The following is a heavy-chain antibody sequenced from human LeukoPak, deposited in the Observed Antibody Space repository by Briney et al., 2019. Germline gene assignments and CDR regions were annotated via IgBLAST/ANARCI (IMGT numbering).Heavy chain of an antibody. D-gene: IGHD2-2*01. CDR1: GGSISSGDYY. CDR3: ATYQLLPINWFDP. CDR2: IYYSGST. Sequence: SETLSLTCTVSGGSISSGDYYWSWIRQPPGKGLEWIGYIYYSGSTYYNPSLKSRVTTSVDTSKNQFSLKLSSVTAADTAVYYCATYQLLPINWFDPWGQGTLVTVSS. V-gene: IGHV4-30-4*08. J-gene: IGHJ5*02.